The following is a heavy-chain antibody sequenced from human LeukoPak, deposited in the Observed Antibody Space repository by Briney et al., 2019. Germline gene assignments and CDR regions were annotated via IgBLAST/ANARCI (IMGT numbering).Heavy chain of an antibody. J-gene: IGHJ5*02. V-gene: IGHV3-33*05. CDR1: GFTFSNYG. Sequence: PGGSLRPSCAASGFTFSNYGIHWVRQGPGKGLEWVAVISYDGSKKYYADSVKGRFTISRDSSKNTVDLQMSSLRAEDTALYYCARDVDTRGHYARFDPWGQGTLVTVSS. D-gene: IGHD5-18*01. CDR3: ARDVDTRGHYARFDP. CDR2: ISYDGSKK.